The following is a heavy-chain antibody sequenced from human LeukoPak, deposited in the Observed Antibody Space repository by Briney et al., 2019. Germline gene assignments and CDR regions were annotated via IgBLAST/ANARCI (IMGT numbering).Heavy chain of an antibody. CDR1: GFTFSSYW. V-gene: IGHV3-74*01. J-gene: IGHJ4*02. CDR3: AKVAVAGPPDY. D-gene: IGHD6-19*01. CDR2: INSDGSST. Sequence: GGSLRLSCAASGFTFSSYWMHWVRQAPGKGLVWVSRINSDGSSTSYADSVKGRFTIPRDNAKNTLYLQMNSLRAEDTALYYCAKVAVAGPPDYWGQGTLVTVSS.